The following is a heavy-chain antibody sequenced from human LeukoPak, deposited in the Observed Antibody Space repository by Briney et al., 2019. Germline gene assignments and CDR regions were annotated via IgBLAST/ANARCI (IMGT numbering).Heavy chain of an antibody. D-gene: IGHD3-9*01. CDR2: IYYSGST. J-gene: IGHJ4*02. V-gene: IGHV4-31*03. CDR3: ARDSPRTGRYFDWLLFDY. Sequence: SETLSLTCTVSGGSISSGGYYWSWIRQHPGKGLEWIGYIYYSGSTYYNPSLKSRVTISVDTSKNQFSLKLSSVTAADTAVYYCARDSPRTGRYFDWLLFDYWGQGTLVTVSS. CDR1: GGSISSGGYY.